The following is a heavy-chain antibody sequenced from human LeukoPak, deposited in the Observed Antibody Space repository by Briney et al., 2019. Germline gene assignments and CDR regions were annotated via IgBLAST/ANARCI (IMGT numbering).Heavy chain of an antibody. CDR3: ARSGSWYYYYAMDV. Sequence: ASVKVSCKASGYTFTSYAMNWVRQAPGQGLEWMGWINTNTGNPTYAQGFTGRFVFSLDTSVSTAYLQISSLKAEDTAVYYCARSGSWYYYYAMDVWGQGTTVTVSS. CDR2: INTNTGNP. D-gene: IGHD3-10*01. V-gene: IGHV7-4-1*02. CDR1: GYTFTSYA. J-gene: IGHJ6*02.